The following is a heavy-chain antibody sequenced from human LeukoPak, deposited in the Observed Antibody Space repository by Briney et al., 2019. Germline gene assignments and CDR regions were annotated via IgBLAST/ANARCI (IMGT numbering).Heavy chain of an antibody. CDR1: GYTLTKLS. J-gene: IGHJ6*02. V-gene: IGHV1-69*13. CDR3: ARGEAPGTVFGGMAV. CDR2: IIPIFGTA. Sequence: SVKVSCKVSGYTLTKLSMHWVRQAPGQGLEWMGGIIPIFGTANYAQKFQGRVTITADESTSTAYMELSSLRSEDTAVYYCARGEAPGTVFGGMAVWGQGTAVTVSS. D-gene: IGHD3-16*01.